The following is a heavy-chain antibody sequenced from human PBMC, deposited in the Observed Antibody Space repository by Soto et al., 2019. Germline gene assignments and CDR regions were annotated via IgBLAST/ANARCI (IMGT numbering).Heavy chain of an antibody. J-gene: IGHJ4*02. CDR1: GFTVSGYW. V-gene: IGHV3-7*03. CDR2: IKQDGSEK. CDR3: ARALVVVTEYFDY. D-gene: IGHD3-22*01. Sequence: WVLRLSCVATGFTVSGYWMSWVRQAPGKGLEWVANIKQDGSEKHYVDSVKGRFTISKDNAKNSLFLQMNSLRAEDTAVYYCARALVVVTEYFDYWGQGILVTVSS.